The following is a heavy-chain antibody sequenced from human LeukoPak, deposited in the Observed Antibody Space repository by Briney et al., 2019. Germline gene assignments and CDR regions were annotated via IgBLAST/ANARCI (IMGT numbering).Heavy chain of an antibody. CDR3: ARLAYGGPDF. CDR2: ISSSGRNI. CDR1: VFTMSDHY. V-gene: IGHV3-11*01. D-gene: IGHD2/OR15-2a*01. J-gene: IGHJ4*02. Sequence: PGGSLRLSCTASVFTMSDHYMTWIRQPPGKGLEWVSYISSSGRNIYYADSVKGRFTISRDNTKNSLNLQMNSLRPEDTAMYFCARLAYGGPDFWGQGTLVTVAS.